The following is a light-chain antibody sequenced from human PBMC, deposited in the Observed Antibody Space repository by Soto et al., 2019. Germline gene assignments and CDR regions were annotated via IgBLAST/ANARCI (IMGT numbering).Light chain of an antibody. CDR2: EVR. CDR3: TSSTPKSSFI. CDR1: MRDVGAYNL. Sequence: QSALTQPASVSGSPGQSITISCAGTMRDVGAYNLVSWYQQHPGRAPQLIIYEVRNRPAGISCLFSGSKFGNTASLTIARLPAEDDADYYCTSSTPKSSFIFGGGTKLTVL. J-gene: IGLJ2*01. V-gene: IGLV2-14*01.